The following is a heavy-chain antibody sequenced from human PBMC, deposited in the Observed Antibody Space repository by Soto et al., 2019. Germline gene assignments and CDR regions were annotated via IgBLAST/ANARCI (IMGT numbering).Heavy chain of an antibody. CDR1: GGSISNGAYY. D-gene: IGHD3-10*01. V-gene: IGHV4-31*03. J-gene: IGHJ4*02. CDR2: IYYSGST. Sequence: QVQLQESGPGLVKPSQTLSLTCSVSGGSISNGAYYWRWIRQHPGKGLEWIGYIYYSGSTYYNPSLNSRVSISVDTSKNQFSLNLNSVTAADTAVYYCARNRITGSYFDHWGQGTLVTVSS. CDR3: ARNRITGSYFDH.